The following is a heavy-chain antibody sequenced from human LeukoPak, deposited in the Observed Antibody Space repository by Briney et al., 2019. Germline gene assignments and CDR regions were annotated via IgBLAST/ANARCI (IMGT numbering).Heavy chain of an antibody. CDR1: GGSFSGYY. CDR2: INHSGST. Sequence: SETLSLTCAVYGGSFSGYYWSWIRQPPGKGLEWIGEINHSGSTNYNPSLKSRVTISVDTSKNQFSLKLSSVTAADTAVYYCARGGVGATTEDFDYWGQGTLVTVSS. V-gene: IGHV4-34*01. CDR3: ARGGVGATTEDFDY. D-gene: IGHD1-26*01. J-gene: IGHJ4*02.